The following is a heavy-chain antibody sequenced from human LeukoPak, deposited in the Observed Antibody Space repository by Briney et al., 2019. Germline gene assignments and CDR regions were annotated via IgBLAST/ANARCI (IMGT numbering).Heavy chain of an antibody. CDR2: ISSSGGNT. D-gene: IGHD2-2*01. J-gene: IGHJ4*02. CDR1: GFTFSRYA. CDR3: SKWKAIVLVPEARSPIDY. V-gene: IGHV3-23*01. Sequence: GGSLRLSCAASGFTFSRYAMSWVRQAPGKGLEWVSGISSSGGNTYYADSVKGRFTFSRDNSKNTIYLQMNSLRAEDTAVYYCSKWKAIVLVPEARSPIDYWGQGTLVTVSS.